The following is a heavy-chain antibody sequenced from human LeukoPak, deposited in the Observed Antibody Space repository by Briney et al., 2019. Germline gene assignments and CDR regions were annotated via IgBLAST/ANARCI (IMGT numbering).Heavy chain of an antibody. D-gene: IGHD3-10*01. J-gene: IGHJ3*02. CDR2: TYYRSKWYN. CDR3: ARRAVRGVRLRINAFDI. Sequence: SQTLSLTCAISGDSVSSNSVTWNWIRQSPSRGLEWLGRTYYRSKWYNDYAVSVKSRITINPDTSKNQFSLQLNSVTPEDTAVYYCARRAVRGVRLRINAFDIWGQGTMVTVSS. CDR1: GDSVSSNSVT. V-gene: IGHV6-1*01.